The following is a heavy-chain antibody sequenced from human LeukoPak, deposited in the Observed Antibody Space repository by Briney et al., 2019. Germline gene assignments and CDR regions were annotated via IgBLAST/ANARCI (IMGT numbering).Heavy chain of an antibody. J-gene: IGHJ5*02. CDR3: ADLRRNWFDP. Sequence: ASVKVSCKASGYTFTSYYMHWVRQAPGQGLEWMGIINPSGGSTSYAQKFQGRVTMTRDTSTSTVYMELNSLRSEDTAVYYCADLRRNWFDPWGQGTLVTVSS. D-gene: IGHD3-3*01. CDR2: INPSGGST. CDR1: GYTFTSYY. V-gene: IGHV1-46*01.